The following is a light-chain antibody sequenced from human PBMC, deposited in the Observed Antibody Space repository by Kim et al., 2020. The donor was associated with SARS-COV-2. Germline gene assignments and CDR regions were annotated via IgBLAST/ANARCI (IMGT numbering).Light chain of an antibody. Sequence: VSPGQTASSTCSGARLGQKYVCWYQQKPGQSPEVVIYQDTKRPSGIPERFSGSNSGNTATLTISGTRDVDEADYYCQVWDSTTTVFGGGTQLTVL. CDR3: QVWDSTTTV. CDR1: RLGQKY. V-gene: IGLV3-1*01. CDR2: QDT. J-gene: IGLJ2*01.